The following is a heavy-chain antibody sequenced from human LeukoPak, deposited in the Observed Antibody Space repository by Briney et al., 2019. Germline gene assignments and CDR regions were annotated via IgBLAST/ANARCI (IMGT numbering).Heavy chain of an antibody. V-gene: IGHV3-23*01. CDR3: ASHRDYYDSSGYFDY. CDR1: GFTFSSYA. CDR2: ISGSGGST. J-gene: IGHJ4*02. D-gene: IGHD3-22*01. Sequence: GGSLRLSCAASGFTFSSYAMSWVRHAPGKGLEGVSAISGSGGSTYYADYVKGRFTISRDNSKNTLYLQMNSLSAEDTAVYYCASHRDYYDSSGYFDYWGQGTLVTVSS.